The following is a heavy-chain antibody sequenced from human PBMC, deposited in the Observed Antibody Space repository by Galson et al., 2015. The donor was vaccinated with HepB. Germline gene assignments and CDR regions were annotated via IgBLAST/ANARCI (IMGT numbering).Heavy chain of an antibody. J-gene: IGHJ3*01. Sequence: SVKVSCKASGYTFSTYSVYWVRQAPGQGLEWVGIINPRDGSTSYAQKFQGRVTMTRDTSTSTVYMELSSLRSEDTAMYYCARGKKIFGMVTTNLHLDFWGQGTMVTVSS. V-gene: IGHV1-46*01. D-gene: IGHD3-3*01. CDR2: INPRDGST. CDR3: ARGKKIFGMVTTNLHLDF. CDR1: GYTFSTYS.